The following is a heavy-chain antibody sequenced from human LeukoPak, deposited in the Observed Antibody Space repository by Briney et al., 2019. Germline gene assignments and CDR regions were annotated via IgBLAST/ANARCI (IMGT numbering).Heavy chain of an antibody. CDR1: GGSFSGYY. J-gene: IGHJ4*02. Sequence: PSETLSLTCAVYGGSFSGYYWSWIRQPPGKGLEWIGEINHSGSTNYNPSLKSRVTMSVDTSNNQFSLKLSSVTAADTAVYYCARLRMGSSYWRSPIDYWGQGTLVTVSS. D-gene: IGHD2-15*01. CDR3: ARLRMGSSYWRSPIDY. CDR2: INHSGST. V-gene: IGHV4-34*01.